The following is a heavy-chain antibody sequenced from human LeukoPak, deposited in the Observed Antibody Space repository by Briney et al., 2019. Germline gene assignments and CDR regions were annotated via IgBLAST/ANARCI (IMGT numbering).Heavy chain of an antibody. CDR1: GFTFSNYG. CDR2: ISGGGSAT. Sequence: GGSLRLSCAASGFTFSNYGLSWVRQAPGKGLEWVSAISGGGSATYYADSVEGRFTISRDNSKNTLSLQMNPLRVDDTAVYYCAGGAGVYYYGMDVWGQGTSVTVSS. CDR3: AGGAGVYYYGMDV. J-gene: IGHJ6*02. V-gene: IGHV3-23*01.